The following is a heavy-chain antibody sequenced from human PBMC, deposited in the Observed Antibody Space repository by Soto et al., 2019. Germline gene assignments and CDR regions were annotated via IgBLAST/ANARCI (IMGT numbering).Heavy chain of an antibody. CDR2: IWYDGSNT. Sequence: ESGGGVVQPGRSLRLSCAASGFTFSSFGMHWVRQAPGKGLEWVAVIWYDGSNTYYADSVKGRFTISRDNFKNTLYLQMNSLRAEDTAVYYCARDQGDGWGQGTLVTVSS. CDR1: GFTFSSFG. J-gene: IGHJ4*02. V-gene: IGHV3-33*01. D-gene: IGHD2-21*02. CDR3: ARDQGDG.